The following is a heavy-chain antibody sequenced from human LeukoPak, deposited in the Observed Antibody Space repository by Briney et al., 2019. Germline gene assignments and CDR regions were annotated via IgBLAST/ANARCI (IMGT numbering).Heavy chain of an antibody. J-gene: IGHJ4*02. D-gene: IGHD5-12*01. V-gene: IGHV3-64D*06. CDR1: GFIFNNYA. CDR2: ISSNGGTT. CDR3: ASPYSGYDYNFDH. Sequence: PGGSLRLSCSASGFIFNNYAMHWVRQAPGKGLEYVSSISSNGGTTYYADSVKGRFTISRDNSKNTLFLQMSSVRAEDTAVYYCASPYSGYDYNFDHWGQGTLVTVSS.